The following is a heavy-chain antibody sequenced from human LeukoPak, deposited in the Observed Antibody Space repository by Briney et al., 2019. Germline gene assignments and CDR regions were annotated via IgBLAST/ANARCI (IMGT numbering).Heavy chain of an antibody. D-gene: IGHD3-3*01. CDR3: ARDRFWSGYYFPLSGFDP. V-gene: IGHV4-4*07. Sequence: SETLSLTCTVSGGSISSYYWSWIRQPAGKGLEWIGRIYTSGSTNYNPSLKSRVTMSVDTSKNQFSLKLSSVTAADTAVYYCARDRFWSGYYFPLSGFDPWGQGTLVTVSS. CDR2: IYTSGST. J-gene: IGHJ5*02. CDR1: GGSISSYY.